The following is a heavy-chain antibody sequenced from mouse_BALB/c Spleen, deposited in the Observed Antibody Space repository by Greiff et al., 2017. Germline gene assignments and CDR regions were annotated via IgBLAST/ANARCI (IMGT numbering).Heavy chain of an antibody. V-gene: IGHV1-87*01. CDR3: ARRPNYEYYFDY. Sequence: VQLQQSGAELARPGASVKLSCKASGYTFTSYWMQWVKQRPGQGLEWIGAIYPGDGDTRYTQKFKGKATLTADKSSSTAYMQLSSLASEDSAVYYCARRPNYEYYFDYWGQGTTLTVSS. CDR1: GYTFTSYW. J-gene: IGHJ2*01. D-gene: IGHD2-1*01. CDR2: IYPGDGDT.